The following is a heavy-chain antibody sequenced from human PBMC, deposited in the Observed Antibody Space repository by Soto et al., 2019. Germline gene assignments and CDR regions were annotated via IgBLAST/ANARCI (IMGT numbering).Heavy chain of an antibody. CDR1: GFTFTAHA. J-gene: IGHJ3*02. Sequence: EAQLLESGGGLVQPGGSLRVSCAASGFTFTAHAMNWIRQAPGKGLEWVSGISASGVDIYYADSVKGRFTISRDNSKNSLYLQRGSLRAEGTAVYYCTKDPGGGGFDIWGQGTTVTVSS. CDR2: ISASGVDI. V-gene: IGHV3-23*01. CDR3: TKDPGGGGFDI. D-gene: IGHD3-16*01.